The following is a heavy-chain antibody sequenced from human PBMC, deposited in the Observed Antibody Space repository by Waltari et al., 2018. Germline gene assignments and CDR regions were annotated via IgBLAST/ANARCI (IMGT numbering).Heavy chain of an antibody. Sequence: QVQLVQSGAEVKKPGASVKVSCKVSGYTLTELSMPWVRQAPVKGLEWMGGFDPEDGETIYAQKFQGRVTMTEDTSTDTAYMELSSLRSEDTAVYYCATPSIRSSGWNRYYYYGMDVWGQGTTVTVSS. V-gene: IGHV1-24*01. CDR1: GYTLTELS. CDR3: ATPSIRSSGWNRYYYYGMDV. CDR2: FDPEDGET. D-gene: IGHD6-19*01. J-gene: IGHJ6*02.